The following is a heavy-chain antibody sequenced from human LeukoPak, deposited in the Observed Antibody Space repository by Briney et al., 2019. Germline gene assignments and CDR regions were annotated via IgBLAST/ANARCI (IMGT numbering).Heavy chain of an antibody. J-gene: IGHJ3*02. D-gene: IGHD2-2*01. CDR2: INPNNGDT. V-gene: IGHV1-2*02. CDR3: ARDAGYCSSETCYDDAFDI. CDR1: GYTFTAQY. Sequence: ASVKVSCKASGYTFTAQYMHWVRQAPGQGLEWMGWINPNNGDTKYAQSFLGRVTMTTDTSATTAYMDLRSLRSDDTAVYYCARDAGYCSSETCYDDAFDIWGQGTMVTVSS.